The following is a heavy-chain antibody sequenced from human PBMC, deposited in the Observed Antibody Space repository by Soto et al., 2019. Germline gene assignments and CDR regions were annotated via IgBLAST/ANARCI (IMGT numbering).Heavy chain of an antibody. Sequence: EVQLVESGGGLVQPGGSLRLSCTASGFTFSHYDMNWVRQAPGKGLEWLSSISINGRTIYYADSVKGRITISRAAAKNSLYLQMNSLRAEDTAVNYCAIDGGYCGDLEYYYSLDGWGQVATVTASS. CDR2: ISINGRTI. V-gene: IGHV3-48*03. J-gene: IGHJ6*02. D-gene: IGHD1-26*01. CDR1: GFTFSHYD. CDR3: AIDGGYCGDLEYYYSLDG.